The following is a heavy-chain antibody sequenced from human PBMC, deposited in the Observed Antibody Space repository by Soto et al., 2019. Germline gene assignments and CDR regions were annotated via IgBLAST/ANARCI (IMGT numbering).Heavy chain of an antibody. CDR1: GGSMISYY. V-gene: IGHV4-59*08. D-gene: IGHD3-22*01. Sequence: SETLSLTCTVSGGSMISYYWSWIRQPPGKGLEWIGFIYYAGSTKYNPPLNSRVTISVDTSKNQFSLKVTSVTAADTAVYYCARRLATYYYDSSGYYYYYGMDVWCQGTTVTVSS. J-gene: IGHJ6*02. CDR2: IYYAGST. CDR3: ARRLATYYYDSSGYYYYYGMDV.